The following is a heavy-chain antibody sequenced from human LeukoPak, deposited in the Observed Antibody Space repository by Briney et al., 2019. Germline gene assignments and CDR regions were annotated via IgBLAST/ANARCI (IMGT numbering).Heavy chain of an antibody. CDR2: IYSGGNT. Sequence: PGGSLRLSCAASGFTFSDYYMSWIRQAPGKGLEWVSFIYSGGNTHYSDSVKGRFTISRDNSKNTLYLQMNSLRVEDTAVYYCARRAGEYSHPYDYWGQGTLVTVSS. V-gene: IGHV3-53*01. J-gene: IGHJ4*02. D-gene: IGHD4-17*01. CDR3: ARRAGEYSHPYDY. CDR1: GFTFSDYY.